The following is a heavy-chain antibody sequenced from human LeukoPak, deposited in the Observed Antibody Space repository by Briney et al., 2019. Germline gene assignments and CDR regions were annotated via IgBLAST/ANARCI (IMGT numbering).Heavy chain of an antibody. CDR1: GFTFSNFA. CDR3: AKASYSYGNDAFDV. Sequence: GGSLRLSCAASGFTFSNFAMAWVRQVPEKGLEWVSFIRGGGAGAHYADSVRGRFTISRDNSKNTLYLEMNSLRADDTAVYYCAKASYSYGNDAFDVWGQGTKVTVSS. V-gene: IGHV3-23*01. CDR2: IRGGGAGA. D-gene: IGHD3-16*02. J-gene: IGHJ3*01.